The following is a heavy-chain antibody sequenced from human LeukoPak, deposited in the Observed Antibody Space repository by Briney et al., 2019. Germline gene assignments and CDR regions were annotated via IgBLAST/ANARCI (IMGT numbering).Heavy chain of an antibody. J-gene: IGHJ4*02. Sequence: GASVKVSCKVSGYTLTELSMHWVRQAPGKGLEWMGGFDPEDGETIYAQKFQGRVTMTEDTSTDTAYMELSSLRSEDTAVYYCATHIVVVPAAIHGCYFDYWGQGTLVTVSS. V-gene: IGHV1-24*01. CDR3: ATHIVVVPAAIHGCYFDY. CDR2: FDPEDGET. CDR1: GYTLTELS. D-gene: IGHD2-2*02.